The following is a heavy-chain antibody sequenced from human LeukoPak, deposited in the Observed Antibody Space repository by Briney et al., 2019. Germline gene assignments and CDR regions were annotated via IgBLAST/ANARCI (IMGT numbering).Heavy chain of an antibody. J-gene: IGHJ4*02. D-gene: IGHD3-3*01. Sequence: SETLSLTCAVSGGSISSGDYSWSWIRQPPGKGLEWIGYIYHSGSTYYNPSLKSRVTMSVDTSKNQFSLKLSSVTAADTAVYYCAREAYYDFWSGYNYWGQGTLVTVSS. CDR1: GGSISSGDYS. CDR3: AREAYYDFWSGYNY. V-gene: IGHV4-30-2*01. CDR2: IYHSGST.